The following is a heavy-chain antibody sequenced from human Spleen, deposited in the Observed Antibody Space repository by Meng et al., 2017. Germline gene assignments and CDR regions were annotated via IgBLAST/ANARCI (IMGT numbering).Heavy chain of an antibody. CDR2: IYHSGST. Sequence: GRGPCEPSGPLYPHFVVPGGSISSSLWWIWVRQPPGKGREWIGAIYHSGSTNYNPSLESRVNISVDKSKNQYSLKLSSVTAADTAVYYCARAGDSENWFGPWGQGILVTVSS. CDR3: ARAGDSENWFGP. J-gene: IGHJ5*02. V-gene: IGHV4-4*02. CDR1: GGSISSSLW. D-gene: IGHD2-21*01.